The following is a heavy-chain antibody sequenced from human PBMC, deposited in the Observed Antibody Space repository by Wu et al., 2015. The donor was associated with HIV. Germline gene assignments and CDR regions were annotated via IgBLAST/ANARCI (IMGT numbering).Heavy chain of an antibody. CDR2: ISANIANT. V-gene: IGHV1-18*04. J-gene: IGHJ4*02. Sequence: QVQLMQSGAEVKKPGASVKVSCKASQNTFIGYYIHWVRQAPGQGLEWMGWISANIANTKYAQKFQGRVTMTTDTSTTTAYMELRSLRSDDTAVYYCARASRYSSSWFYFDYWGQGTLVPVSS. CDR1: QNTFIGYY. CDR3: ARASRYSSSWFYFDY. D-gene: IGHD6-13*01.